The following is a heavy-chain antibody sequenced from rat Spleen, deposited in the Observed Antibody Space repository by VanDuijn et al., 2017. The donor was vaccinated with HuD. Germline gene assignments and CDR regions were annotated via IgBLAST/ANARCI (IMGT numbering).Heavy chain of an antibody. Sequence: EVQLVESGGGLVQPGRSMKLSCAASGFTFSDYGMVWVLQAPTKGLEWVASISFNGVSTYYRDSVKGRFTISRDNAKSTLYLQMESLRSEDTATYYCAKVTYYYYVMDAWGQGASVTVSS. V-gene: IGHV5-20*01. CDR2: ISFNGVST. D-gene: IGHD1-9*01. CDR3: AKVTYYYYVMDA. CDR1: GFTFSDYG. J-gene: IGHJ4*01.